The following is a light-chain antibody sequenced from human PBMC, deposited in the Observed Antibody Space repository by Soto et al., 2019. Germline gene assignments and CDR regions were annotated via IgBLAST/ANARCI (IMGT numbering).Light chain of an antibody. CDR1: QSVTGSY. Sequence: EIVLAQSPGTLSLSPGDTATLSCRASQSVTGSYLAWYQQKPGQAPRLLIFGASSRATGIPVRFSGSGSGTDFTLTISRLEPEDFAVYYCQHVGRSLWTFGQGTKVDIK. V-gene: IGKV3-20*01. CDR3: QHVGRSLWT. J-gene: IGKJ1*01. CDR2: GAS.